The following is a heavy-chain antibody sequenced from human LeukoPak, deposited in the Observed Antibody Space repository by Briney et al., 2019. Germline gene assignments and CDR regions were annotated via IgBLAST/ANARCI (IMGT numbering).Heavy chain of an antibody. V-gene: IGHV4-59*01. Sequence: PSETLSLTCTVSGGSISSYYWSWIRQPPGKGLERVGYIYYSGSTNYNPSLNSRVTISVDTSKNQFSLKLSSVTAADTGVNYCVGEVVVYNWFAGGSQGSLVTAPS. J-gene: IGHJ5*02. CDR2: IYYSGST. CDR3: VGEVVVYNWFAG. CDR1: GGSISSYY. D-gene: IGHD3-22*01.